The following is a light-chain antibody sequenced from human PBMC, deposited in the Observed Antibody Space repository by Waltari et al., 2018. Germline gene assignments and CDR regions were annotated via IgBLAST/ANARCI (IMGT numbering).Light chain of an antibody. Sequence: YDLAQPFSVSVSPGQTATITCSGDVLAEKYVRWFQQRPGQAPTLILYKDPERPSGIPEHFSGSSSGSTVTLTIRGALLEDEADYHCHAAADNNWFFGGGTKLTVL. J-gene: IGLJ2*01. CDR3: HAAADNNWF. V-gene: IGLV3-27*01. CDR1: VLAEKY. CDR2: KDP.